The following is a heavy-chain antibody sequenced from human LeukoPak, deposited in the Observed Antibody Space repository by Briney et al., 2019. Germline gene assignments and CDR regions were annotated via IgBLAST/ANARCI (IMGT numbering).Heavy chain of an antibody. CDR2: IDPSDSYT. CDR3: ARAGYSGYDYKIDY. V-gene: IGHV5-10-1*01. J-gene: IGHJ4*02. CDR1: GYGFSSYW. Sequence: GESLKISCKGSGYGFSSYWISWVRQMPGKGLEWMGRIDPSDSYTNYSPSFQGHVTISADKSLSTAYLQWNSLKASDTAIYYCARAGYSGYDYKIDYWGQGTLVTVSS. D-gene: IGHD5-12*01.